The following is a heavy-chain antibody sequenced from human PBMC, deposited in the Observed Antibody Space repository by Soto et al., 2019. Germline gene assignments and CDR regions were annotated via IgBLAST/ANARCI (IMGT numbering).Heavy chain of an antibody. CDR2: INHSGST. CDR1: GGSFSGYY. Sequence: PSETLSLTCAVYGGSFSGYYWSWIRQPPGKGLEWIGEINHSGSTNYNPSLKSRVTISVDTSKNQFSLKLSSVTAADTAVYYCERLDWFYYYEGRGVGGKGTRVTVS. D-gene: IGHD3-3*01. V-gene: IGHV4-34*01. CDR3: ERLDWFYYYEGRGV. J-gene: IGHJ6*04.